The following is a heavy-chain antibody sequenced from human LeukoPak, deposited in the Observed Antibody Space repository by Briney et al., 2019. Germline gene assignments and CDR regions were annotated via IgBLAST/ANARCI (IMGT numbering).Heavy chain of an antibody. Sequence: SETLSLTCAVYGGSFSGYYWSWIRQPPGKGREWIGEINHSGSTNYNTSLKSRVTISVDTSKNQFSLKLSSVTAADTAVYYCARVGPPVLVVYAYWFDPWGQGTLVTVSS. D-gene: IGHD2-8*02. CDR2: INHSGST. CDR3: ARVGPPVLVVYAYWFDP. V-gene: IGHV4-34*01. CDR1: GGSFSGYY. J-gene: IGHJ5*02.